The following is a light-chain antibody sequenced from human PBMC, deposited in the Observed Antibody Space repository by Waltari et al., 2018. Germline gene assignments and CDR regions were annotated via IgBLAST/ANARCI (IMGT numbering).Light chain of an antibody. V-gene: IGLV3-1*01. CDR3: QAWDSSTAV. CDR2: QDS. Sequence: SYELTQPPSVSVSPGQTASITCSGAKLGDKYACWYQQKPGQSPVLVIYQDSKRPSGIPERFSGSNSGHTATLTISGTQAMDEADYYCQAWDSSTAVFGGGTKLTVL. J-gene: IGLJ3*02. CDR1: KLGDKY.